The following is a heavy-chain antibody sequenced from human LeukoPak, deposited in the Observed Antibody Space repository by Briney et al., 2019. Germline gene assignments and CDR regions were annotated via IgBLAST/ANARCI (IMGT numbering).Heavy chain of an antibody. Sequence: SETLSLTCTVSGGSISSYYWSWIRQPPGKGLEWIGYIYYSGSTNYNPSLKSRVTISVDTSKNQFSLKLSSVTAADTAVYYCARLGVLGYCSSTSCYRWAFDIWGQGTMVTVSS. D-gene: IGHD2-2*02. V-gene: IGHV4-59*12. J-gene: IGHJ3*02. CDR1: GGSISSYY. CDR2: IYYSGST. CDR3: ARLGVLGYCSSTSCYRWAFDI.